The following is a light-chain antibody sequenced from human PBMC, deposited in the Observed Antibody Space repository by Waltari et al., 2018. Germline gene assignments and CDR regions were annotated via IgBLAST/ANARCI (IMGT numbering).Light chain of an antibody. CDR2: EVN. CDR1: FSDIGSTNF. Sequence: QSALTQPPSASGSPGQSVTIPCPGTFSDIGSTNFVSCYQQRPGKAPKLIIYEVNKRPSGVPDRFSGSKSGNTASLAVSGLQAEDEADYYCSSDAGSDYPYVFGTGTKVTVL. V-gene: IGLV2-8*01. J-gene: IGLJ1*01. CDR3: SSDAGSDYPYV.